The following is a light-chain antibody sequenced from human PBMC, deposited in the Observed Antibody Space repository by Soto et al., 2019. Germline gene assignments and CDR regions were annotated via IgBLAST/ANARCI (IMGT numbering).Light chain of an antibody. J-gene: IGKJ1*01. CDR2: AAS. CDR3: QQYNSYSA. CDR1: RDVGSD. Sequence: QMTQSPSSLSASVGEKIIITCRASRDVGSDVSWYQQKPGQAPKLLIYAASNLYTGVPSRFSGSGSGTEFTLTISSLQPDDFATYYCQQYNSYSAFGQGTKVDIK. V-gene: IGKV1-17*01.